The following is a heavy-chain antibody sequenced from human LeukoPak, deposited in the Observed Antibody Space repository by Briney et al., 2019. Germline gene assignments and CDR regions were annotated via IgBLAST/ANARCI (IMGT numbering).Heavy chain of an antibody. CDR2: ISGSGGST. CDR3: AREGGALMMTFGGDFDF. Sequence: TGGSLRLSCAASGFTFSSYAMSWVRQAPGKGLEWVSAISGSGGSTYYADSVKGRFTISRDNAKNSLYLQMNNLRVEDTAVYYCAREGGALMMTFGGDFDFWGQGTLATVSS. J-gene: IGHJ4*02. D-gene: IGHD3-16*01. V-gene: IGHV3-23*01. CDR1: GFTFSSYA.